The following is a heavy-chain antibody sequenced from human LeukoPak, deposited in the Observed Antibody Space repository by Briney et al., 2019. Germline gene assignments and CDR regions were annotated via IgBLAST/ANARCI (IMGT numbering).Heavy chain of an antibody. Sequence: SQTLSLTCTVSGGSISSGSYYWSWIRQPAGKGLEWIGRIYTSGSTNYNPSLKSRVTISVDTSKNQFSLKLSSVTAADTAVYCCARDSTRGYGSGSYFYYFDYWGQGTLVTVSS. CDR3: ARDSTRGYGSGSYFYYFDY. V-gene: IGHV4-61*02. CDR1: GGSISSGSYY. J-gene: IGHJ4*02. D-gene: IGHD3-10*01. CDR2: IYTSGST.